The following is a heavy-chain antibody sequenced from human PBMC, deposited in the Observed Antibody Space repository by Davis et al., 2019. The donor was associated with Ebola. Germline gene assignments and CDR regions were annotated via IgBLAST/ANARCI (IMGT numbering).Heavy chain of an antibody. V-gene: IGHV3-48*02. Sequence: GESLKISCVASEFTFSNYAMNWVRQAPGKGLEWVSYISSSSSTIYYADSVKGRFTISRDNAKNSLYLQMNSLRDEDTAVYYCARGSASAPTLFPLDS. CDR2: ISSSSSTI. CDR3: ARGSASAPTLFPLDS. J-gene: IGHJ5*01. CDR1: EFTFSNYA. D-gene: IGHD3-3*01.